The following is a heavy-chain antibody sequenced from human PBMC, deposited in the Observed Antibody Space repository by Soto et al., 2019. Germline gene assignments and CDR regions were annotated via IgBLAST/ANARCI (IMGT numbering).Heavy chain of an antibody. CDR3: SAPKYCSGGSCYRSPASY. V-gene: IGHV3-66*01. D-gene: IGHD2-15*01. CDR1: GFTVSSNY. J-gene: IGHJ4*02. CDR2: IYSGGST. Sequence: EVQLVESGGGLVQPGGSLRLSCAASGFTVSSNYMSWVRQAPGKGLEWVSVIYSGGSTYYADSVKGRFTISRDNSKNTLYLQRNSRRAEDTAVYYCSAPKYCSGGSCYRSPASYWGQGTLVTVSS.